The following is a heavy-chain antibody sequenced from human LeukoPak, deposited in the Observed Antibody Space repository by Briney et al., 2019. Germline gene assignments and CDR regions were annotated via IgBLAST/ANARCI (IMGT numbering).Heavy chain of an antibody. V-gene: IGHV4-4*07. CDR2: IYTSGST. CDR1: GGSMSSYY. Sequence: SETLSLTCLVSGGSMSSYYWSWIRQPAGKGLEWIGRIYTSGSTNYNPSLKSRVTISVDTSKNQFSLKLSSVTAADTAVYYCARDSRLGELSLSRWGQGTLVTVSS. J-gene: IGHJ4*02. D-gene: IGHD3-16*02. CDR3: ARDSRLGELSLSR.